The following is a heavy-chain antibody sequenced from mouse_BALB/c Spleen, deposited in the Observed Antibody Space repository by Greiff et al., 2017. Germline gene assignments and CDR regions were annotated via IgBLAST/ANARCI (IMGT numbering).Heavy chain of an antibody. V-gene: IGHV14-3*02. Sequence: VQLQQSGAELVKPGASVKLSCTASGFNIKDTYMHWVKQRPEQGLEWIGRIDPANGNTKYDPKFPGKATITADTSSNTAYLQLSSLTSEDTAVYYCARRIIDAMDYWGQGTSVTVAS. J-gene: IGHJ4*01. CDR3: ARRIIDAMDY. CDR2: IDPANGNT. CDR1: GFNIKDTY. D-gene: IGHD1-1*01.